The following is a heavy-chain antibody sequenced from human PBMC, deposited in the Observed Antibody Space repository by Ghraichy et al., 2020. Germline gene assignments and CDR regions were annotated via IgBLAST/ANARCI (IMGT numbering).Heavy chain of an antibody. Sequence: GESLNISCKGSGYSFTSYWIGWVRQMPGKGLEWMGIIYPGDSDTRYSPSFQGQVTISADKSISTAYLQWSSLKASDTAMYYCARSKGGGPEAYYYYGMDVWGQWTTVTVSS. CDR1: GYSFTSYW. D-gene: IGHD2-15*01. CDR2: IYPGDSDT. CDR3: ARSKGGGPEAYYYYGMDV. J-gene: IGHJ6*02. V-gene: IGHV5-51*01.